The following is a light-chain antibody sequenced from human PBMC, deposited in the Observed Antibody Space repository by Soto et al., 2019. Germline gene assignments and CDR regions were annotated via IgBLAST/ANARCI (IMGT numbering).Light chain of an antibody. CDR1: QSVSSN. V-gene: IGKV3-15*01. Sequence: ETVKTQSPATLSVSPGERPTLSCRASQSVSSNLAWYQQKPGQAPRLLIYDASTRATGIPARFSGSGSGTEFTLTISSLQSEDFAVYSCQQYNTWPLTFGPGTKVDIK. CDR2: DAS. J-gene: IGKJ3*01. CDR3: QQYNTWPLT.